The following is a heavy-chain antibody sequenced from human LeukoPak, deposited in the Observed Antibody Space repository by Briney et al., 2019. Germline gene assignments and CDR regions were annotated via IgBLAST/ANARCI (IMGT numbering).Heavy chain of an antibody. V-gene: IGHV1-69*04. D-gene: IGHD3-9*01. CDR3: ARAELNYDILTGQHFDY. Sequence: SVNVSFTASVYTFTSYGISWGRQAPGQGSEWMGRIITILGIANYAQKFQGRVTITADKPTSTAYMELSRLRAEDTAVYYCARAELNYDILTGQHFDYWGQGTLVTVSS. J-gene: IGHJ4*02. CDR2: IITILGIA. CDR1: VYTFTSYG.